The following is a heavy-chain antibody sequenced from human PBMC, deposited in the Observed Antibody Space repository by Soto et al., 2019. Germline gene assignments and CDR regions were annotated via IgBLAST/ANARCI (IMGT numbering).Heavy chain of an antibody. D-gene: IGHD2-15*01. J-gene: IGHJ4*02. Sequence: ASETLSLTCAVYGGSFSGYYWSWIRQPPGKGLEWIGEINHSGSTNYNPSLKSRVTISVDTSKNQFSLKLSSVTAADTAVYYCAKESRTGLLSQFDYWGQGTLVTVSS. CDR3: AKESRTGLLSQFDY. CDR1: GGSFSGYY. CDR2: INHSGST. V-gene: IGHV4-34*01.